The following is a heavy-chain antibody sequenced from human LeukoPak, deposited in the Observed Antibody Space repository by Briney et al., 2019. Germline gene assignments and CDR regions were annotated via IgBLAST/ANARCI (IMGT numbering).Heavy chain of an antibody. V-gene: IGHV1-18*01. Sequence: ASVKVSCKASGYTFTGYGISWVRQAPGQGLEWMGWISAYNGNTNYAQKLQGRVTMTTDTSTSTAYMELRSLRSDDTAVYYCARDQGGRGGYSYGNFDYWGQGTLVTVSS. J-gene: IGHJ4*02. D-gene: IGHD5-18*01. CDR3: ARDQGGRGGYSYGNFDY. CDR2: ISAYNGNT. CDR1: GYTFTGYG.